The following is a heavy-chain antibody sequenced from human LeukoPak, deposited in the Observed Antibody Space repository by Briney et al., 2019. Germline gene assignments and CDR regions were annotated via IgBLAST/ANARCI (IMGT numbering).Heavy chain of an antibody. CDR1: GFTFSSYG. CDR3: ARESGSGWYVY. J-gene: IGHJ4*02. D-gene: IGHD6-19*01. V-gene: IGHV3-30*03. CDR2: ISYDGSNK. Sequence: PGRSLRLSCAPSGFTFSSYGMHWVRQAPGKGLEWVAVISYDGSNKYYADSVKGRFTIPRDNSKNTLYLQMNSLRAEDTAVYYCARESGSGWYVYWGQGTLVTVSS.